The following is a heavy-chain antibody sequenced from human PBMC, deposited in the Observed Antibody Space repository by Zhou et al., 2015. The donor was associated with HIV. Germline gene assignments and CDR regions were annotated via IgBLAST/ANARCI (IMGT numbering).Heavy chain of an antibody. Sequence: QVLLVQSGAEVTKPGSSVKVSCKASGGTFSSSVIGWVRQAPGQGLEWVGGINPLSGTTTYAQKFLDRVTITADESTSTVYLELTSLTSDDTAVYYCARDRSLDWGQGTLLTVSP. D-gene: IGHD3-3*01. CDR3: ARDRSLD. CDR1: GGTFSSSV. J-gene: IGHJ4*02. CDR2: INPLSGTT. V-gene: IGHV1-69*01.